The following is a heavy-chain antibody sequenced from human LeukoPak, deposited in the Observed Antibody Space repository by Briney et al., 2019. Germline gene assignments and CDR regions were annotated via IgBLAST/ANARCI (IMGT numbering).Heavy chain of an antibody. V-gene: IGHV4-61*02. D-gene: IGHD2-2*02. CDR1: GGSISSGSYY. J-gene: IGHJ4*02. Sequence: MSSETLSLTCTVSGGSISSGSYYWSWIRQPAGKGLEWIGRIYTSGSTNYNPSLKSRVTTSVDTSKNQFSLKLSSVTAADTAVYYCARDIPGVAFDYWGQGTLVTVSS. CDR3: ARDIPGVAFDY. CDR2: IYTSGST.